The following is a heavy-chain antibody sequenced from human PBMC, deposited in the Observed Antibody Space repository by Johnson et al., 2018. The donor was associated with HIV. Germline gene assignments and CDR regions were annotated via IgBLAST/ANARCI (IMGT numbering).Heavy chain of an antibody. CDR3: ARECGYYDSSGYPSYGFDI. J-gene: IGHJ3*02. Sequence: VQLLESGGGLVQPGGSLRLSCAASGFTFSSYAVSWVRQAPGKGLEWVANIKQDGSEKYYVDSVKGRFTISRDNAKNSLYVQMNSLRAEDTALYYCARECGYYDSSGYPSYGFDIWGQGTLVTVSS. D-gene: IGHD3-22*01. V-gene: IGHV3-7*03. CDR1: GFTFSSYA. CDR2: IKQDGSEK.